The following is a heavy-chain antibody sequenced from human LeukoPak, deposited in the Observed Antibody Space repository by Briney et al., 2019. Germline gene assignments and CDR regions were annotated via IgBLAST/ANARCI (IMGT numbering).Heavy chain of an antibody. CDR1: GGSISSYS. V-gene: IGHV4-59*01. J-gene: IGHJ4*02. D-gene: IGHD2-15*01. Sequence: PSETLSLTCTVSGGSISSYSWSWIRQPPGKGLEWIGYIYYSGSTNCYPSLKSRVTISVDTSKNQFSLKLSSVTAADTAVYYCARSDYSTYFDYWGQGTLVTVSS. CDR2: IYYSGST. CDR3: ARSDYSTYFDY.